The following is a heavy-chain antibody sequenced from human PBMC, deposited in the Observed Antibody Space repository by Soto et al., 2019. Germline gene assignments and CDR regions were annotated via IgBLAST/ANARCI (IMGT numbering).Heavy chain of an antibody. J-gene: IGHJ4*02. CDR2: INWDGSNT. CDR1: GFNFDDYS. CDR3: AEGSTQQSCNEGLDS. V-gene: IGHV3-43*01. D-gene: IGHD1-1*01. Sequence: PGGSLRLSCAASGFNFDDYSMHWVRQAPWKGLEWVSLINWDGSNTYYADSVKGRFAISRDNSRNSLYPEMNSLRTEDTALYLCAEGSTQQSCNEGLDSWGRGTLVTVSS.